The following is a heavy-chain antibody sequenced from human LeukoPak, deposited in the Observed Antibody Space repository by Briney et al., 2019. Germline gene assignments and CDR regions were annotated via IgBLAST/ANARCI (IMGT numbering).Heavy chain of an antibody. CDR2: IYYSGST. CDR3: ARDQARYSSSFWFDP. V-gene: IGHV4-59*01. J-gene: IGHJ5*02. CDR1: GFTFSNAW. D-gene: IGHD6-6*01. Sequence: PGGSLRLSCAASGFTFSNAWMSWVRQPPGKGLEWIGYIYYSGSTNYNPSLKSRVTISVDTSKNQFSLKLSSVTAADTAVYYCARDQARYSSSFWFDPWGQGTLVTVSS.